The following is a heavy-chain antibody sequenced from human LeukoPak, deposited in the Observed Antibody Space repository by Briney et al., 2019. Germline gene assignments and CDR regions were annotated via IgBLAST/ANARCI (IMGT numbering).Heavy chain of an antibody. V-gene: IGHV1-69*01. Sequence: SVKVSCKASGGTFSSYAISWVRQAPGQGLERMGGIIPIFGTANYAQKFQGRVTITADESTSTAYMELSSLRSEDTAVFYCARGMTTVTTHAFDIWGQGTMVTVSS. CDR2: IIPIFGTA. D-gene: IGHD4-11*01. J-gene: IGHJ3*02. CDR1: GGTFSSYA. CDR3: ARGMTTVTTHAFDI.